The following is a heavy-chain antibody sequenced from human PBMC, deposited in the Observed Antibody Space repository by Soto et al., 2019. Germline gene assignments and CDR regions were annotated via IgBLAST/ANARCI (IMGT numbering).Heavy chain of an antibody. CDR3: ARGLTKIYYDSSGYYYFDY. V-gene: IGHV4-34*01. CDR2: INHSGST. J-gene: IGHJ4*02. Sequence: QVQLQQWGAGLLKPSETLSLTCAVYGGSFSGYYWSWIRQPPGKGLECIGEINHSGSTNYNPSLKRRVTISVDTSKNQFSLKLSSVTAADTAVYYCARGLTKIYYDSSGYYYFDYWGQGTLVTVSS. CDR1: GGSFSGYY. D-gene: IGHD3-22*01.